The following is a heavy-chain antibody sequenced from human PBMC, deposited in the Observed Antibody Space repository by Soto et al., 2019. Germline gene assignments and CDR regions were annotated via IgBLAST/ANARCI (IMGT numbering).Heavy chain of an antibody. V-gene: IGHV3-33*01. CDR2: IWYDGSNK. D-gene: IGHD1-1*01. CDR3: ARDGTARWNDAYYYYGMDV. CDR1: GFTFSSYG. Sequence: GGSLRLSCAASGFTFSSYGMHWVRQAPGKGLEWVAVIWYDGSNKYYADSVKGRFTISRDNSKNTLYLQMNSLRAEDTAVYYCARDGTARWNDAYYYYGMDVWGQGTTVTVSS. J-gene: IGHJ6*02.